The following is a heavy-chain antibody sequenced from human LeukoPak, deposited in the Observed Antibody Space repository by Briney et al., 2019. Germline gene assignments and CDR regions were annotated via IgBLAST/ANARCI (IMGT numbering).Heavy chain of an antibody. CDR1: GLSFGSYW. D-gene: IGHD3-10*01. V-gene: IGHV3-7*01. J-gene: IGHJ4*02. Sequence: GGSLRLSCVASGLSFGSYWMDWVRQAPGKGLEWVANIRKDGGDIHYVDSVKGRFTISRDNAKNSVYLQVHSLRAEDTAMYYCARDAFGDFSYWGQGILVTVSS. CDR3: ARDAFGDFSY. CDR2: IRKDGGDI.